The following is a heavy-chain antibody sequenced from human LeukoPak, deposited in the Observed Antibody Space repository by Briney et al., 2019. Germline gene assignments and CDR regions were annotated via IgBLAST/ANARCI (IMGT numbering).Heavy chain of an antibody. Sequence: ASVKVSCKASGYTSTGYYMHWVRQAPGQGLEWMGWINPNSGGTNYAQKFQGRVTMTRDTSISTAYMELSRLRSDDTAVYYCAKAAAGSQHSYYYYYYLDVWGTGTTVTISS. D-gene: IGHD6-13*01. V-gene: IGHV1-2*02. CDR1: GYTSTGYY. J-gene: IGHJ6*03. CDR2: INPNSGGT. CDR3: AKAAAGSQHSYYYYYYLDV.